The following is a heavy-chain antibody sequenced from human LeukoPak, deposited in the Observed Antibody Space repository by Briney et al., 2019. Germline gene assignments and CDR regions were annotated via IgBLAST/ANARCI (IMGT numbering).Heavy chain of an antibody. J-gene: IGHJ3*02. V-gene: IGHV4-4*02. CDR2: IYHSGST. CDR1: GGSISSSNW. Sequence: SETLSLTCAVSGGSISSSNWWSWVRQPPGKGLEWIGEIYHSGSTNYNPSLKSRVTISVDKSKNQFSLKLSSVTAADTAVYYCARGHYHLLYESRNTGDGFDIWGQGTMVTVSS. D-gene: IGHD2-2*02. CDR3: ARGHYHLLYESRNTGDGFDI.